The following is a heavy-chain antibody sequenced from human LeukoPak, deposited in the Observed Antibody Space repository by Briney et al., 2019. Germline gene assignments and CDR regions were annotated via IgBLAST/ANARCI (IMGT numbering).Heavy chain of an antibody. CDR3: AKDYRSSWMYNWFDP. J-gene: IGHJ5*02. Sequence: GGSLRLSCAASGFTFDDYAMHWVRQAPGKGLEWVSLISWDGGSTYYADSVKGRFTISRDNSKNSLYLQMDSLRAEDTALYYCAKDYRSSWMYNWFDPWGQGTLVTVSS. CDR2: ISWDGGST. D-gene: IGHD6-13*01. V-gene: IGHV3-43D*03. CDR1: GFTFDDYA.